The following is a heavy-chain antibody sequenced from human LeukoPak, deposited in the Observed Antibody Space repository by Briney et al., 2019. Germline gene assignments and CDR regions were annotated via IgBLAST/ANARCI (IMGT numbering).Heavy chain of an antibody. V-gene: IGHV1-18*01. CDR1: GYTYTSYG. D-gene: IGHD3-9*01. CDR2: ISAYNGNT. CDR3: ASSAGYDILTAYLLDY. J-gene: IGHJ4*02. Sequence: ASVKVSCKASGYTYTSYGISWVRQAPGQGLEWMGWISAYNGNTNYAQKLQGRVTMTTDTSTSTAYMELRSLRSDDTAVYYCASSAGYDILTAYLLDYWGQGTLVAVSS.